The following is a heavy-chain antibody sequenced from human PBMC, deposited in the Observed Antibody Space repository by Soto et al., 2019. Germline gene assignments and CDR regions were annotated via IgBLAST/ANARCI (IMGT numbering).Heavy chain of an antibody. Sequence: ISCRGSGYNFAGYWIAWVRQMPGKGLELMGIIYPSDSDTRYRPSFQGQVTISADKSISSAYLQWSSLRASDTAMYYCARGGVSTRTFDYWGQGTPVTVSS. CDR1: GYNFAGYW. CDR3: ARGGVSTRTFDY. V-gene: IGHV5-51*01. D-gene: IGHD3-3*01. J-gene: IGHJ4*02. CDR2: IYPSDSDT.